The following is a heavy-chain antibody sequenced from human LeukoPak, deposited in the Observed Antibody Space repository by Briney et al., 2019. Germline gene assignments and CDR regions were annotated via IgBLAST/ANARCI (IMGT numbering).Heavy chain of an antibody. J-gene: IGHJ4*02. D-gene: IGHD4-11*01. CDR1: GYSISSGYY. CDR3: ARVKSSRTTAFDY. CDR2: IYHSGST. Sequence: SETLSLTCTVSGYSISSGYYWGWIRQPPGKGLEWIGSIYHSGSTYYNPSLKSRVTISVDTSKNQFSLKLSSVTAADTAVYYCARVKSSRTTAFDYWGQGTLVTVSS. V-gene: IGHV4-38-2*02.